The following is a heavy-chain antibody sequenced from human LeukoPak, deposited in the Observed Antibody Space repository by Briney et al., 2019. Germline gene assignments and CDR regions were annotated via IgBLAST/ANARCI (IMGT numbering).Heavy chain of an antibody. CDR2: ISGSGGST. V-gene: IGHV3-23*01. D-gene: IGHD6-19*01. CDR1: GFTFSSYG. CDR3: AKVSSSGRQAFDY. Sequence: PGGSLRLSCAASGFTFSSYGMSWVRQAPGKGLEWVSAISGSGGSTYYADSVKGRFTISRDNSKNTLYLQMNSLRAEDTAVYYCAKVSSSGRQAFDYWGQGTLVTVSS. J-gene: IGHJ4*02.